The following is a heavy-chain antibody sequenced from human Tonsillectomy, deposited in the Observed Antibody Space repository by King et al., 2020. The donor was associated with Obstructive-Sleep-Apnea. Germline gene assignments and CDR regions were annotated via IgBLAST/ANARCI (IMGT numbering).Heavy chain of an antibody. J-gene: IGHJ4*02. V-gene: IGHV4-59*01. CDR2: IYYNGMS. CDR3: ASEMSDSSVGLDY. Sequence: VQLQESGPGLVQPSKTLSLTCTVSGGSIRSYYWAWIRQSPGKGLEWIGDIYYNGMSNYNPSLKSRVTMLVDTTKNRFPLTLRSVTAADTAIYYCASEMSDSSVGLDYWGQGALVIVSS. D-gene: IGHD3-22*01. CDR1: GGSIRSYY.